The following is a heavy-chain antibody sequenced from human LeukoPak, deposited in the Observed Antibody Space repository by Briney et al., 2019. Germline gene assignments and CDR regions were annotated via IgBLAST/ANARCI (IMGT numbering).Heavy chain of an antibody. CDR3: ARDYVAAGSSYSSSWYD. J-gene: IGHJ4*02. D-gene: IGHD6-13*01. CDR2: ITPILGIA. Sequence: SVKVSCKASGYTFTSYAMHWVRQAPGQGLEWMGRITPILGIANYAQKFQGRVTITADKSTSTAYMEPSSLRSEGTAVYYCARDYVAAGSSYSSSWYDWGQGTLVTVSS. CDR1: GYTFTSYA. V-gene: IGHV1-69*04.